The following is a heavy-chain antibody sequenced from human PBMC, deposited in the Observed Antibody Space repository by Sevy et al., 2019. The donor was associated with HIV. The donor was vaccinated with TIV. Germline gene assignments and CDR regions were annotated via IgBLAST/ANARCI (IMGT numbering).Heavy chain of an antibody. D-gene: IGHD6-19*01. V-gene: IGHV1-18*04. CDR1: GYTFTSFG. Sequence: ASVKVSCKASGYTFTSFGISLVRQAPGQGPEWMAWISAYNGHTNYAQKFQGRVTMTQDISTSTVYMELRRLRSDDPVIYLCTRDLGSSPASFFDYWGQGTLVTVSS. CDR2: ISAYNGHT. CDR3: TRDLGSSPASFFDY. J-gene: IGHJ4*02.